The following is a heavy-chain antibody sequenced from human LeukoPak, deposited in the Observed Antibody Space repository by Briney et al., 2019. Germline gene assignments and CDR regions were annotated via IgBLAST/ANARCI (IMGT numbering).Heavy chain of an antibody. CDR1: GGSISSYY. CDR2: IYYSGST. V-gene: IGHV4-59*01. Sequence: PSETLSLTCTVSGGSISSYYWSWIRQPPGKGLEWIGYIYYSGSTNYNPSLKSRVTISVDTSKNQFSLKLSSVTAADTAVYYCARVSGSYFSYNFDYWGQGTLVTVSS. D-gene: IGHD1-26*01. J-gene: IGHJ4*02. CDR3: ARVSGSYFSYNFDY.